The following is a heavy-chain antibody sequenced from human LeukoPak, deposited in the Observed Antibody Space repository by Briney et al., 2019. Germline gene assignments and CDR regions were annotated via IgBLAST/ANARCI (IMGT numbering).Heavy chain of an antibody. Sequence: SETLSLTCTVSGGSISSSSFYWGWIRQPPGKGLEWIGSIYYSGSTYYNPSLKSRVTISVDTSKNQFSLKLRSVTAADTAVYYCASLDEGRGYWGQGTLVTVSS. CDR1: GGSISSSSFY. CDR2: IYYSGST. D-gene: IGHD3-10*01. V-gene: IGHV4-39*07. J-gene: IGHJ4*02. CDR3: ASLDEGRGY.